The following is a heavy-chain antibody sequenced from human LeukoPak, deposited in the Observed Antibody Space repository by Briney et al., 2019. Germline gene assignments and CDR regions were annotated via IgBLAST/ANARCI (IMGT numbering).Heavy chain of an antibody. Sequence: SETLSLTCAVSGGSISSGGYSWSWIRQPPGKGLEWIGYIYHSGSTYYNPSLKSRVTISVDRSKNQFSLELSSVTAADTAVYYCARGGVTMVRGVIVLYGMDVWGQGTTVTVSS. CDR2: IYHSGST. V-gene: IGHV4-30-2*01. J-gene: IGHJ6*02. CDR3: ARGGVTMVRGVIVLYGMDV. D-gene: IGHD3-10*01. CDR1: GGSISSGGYS.